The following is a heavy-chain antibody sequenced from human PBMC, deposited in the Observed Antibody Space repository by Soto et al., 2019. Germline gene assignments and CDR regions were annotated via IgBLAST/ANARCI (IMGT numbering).Heavy chain of an antibody. J-gene: IGHJ4*02. Sequence: QITLKESGPTLVRPPQTLTLTCTFSGFSLTSGVGVGWIRQPPGKALEWLALIYWDDDKRYSPSLKNRLTITKDTSKNPVVLTMTNVGPVAAATYFCAHIDPEIVTVGGHGGFDYWGQGTLVTVSS. CDR1: GFSLTSGVG. CDR2: IYWDDDK. D-gene: IGHD5-12*01. V-gene: IGHV2-5*02. CDR3: AHIDPEIVTVGGHGGFDY.